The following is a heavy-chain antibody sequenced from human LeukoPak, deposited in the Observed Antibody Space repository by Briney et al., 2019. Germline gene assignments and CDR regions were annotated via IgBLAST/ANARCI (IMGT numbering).Heavy chain of an antibody. CDR3: ARDAYSSSWYGGFDY. CDR2: ISSSSSYI. D-gene: IGHD6-13*01. J-gene: IGHJ4*02. V-gene: IGHV3-21*01. CDR1: GFTFSSYS. Sequence: GGSLRLSCAASGFTFSSYSMNWVRQAPGKGLGWVSSISSSSSYIYYADSVKGRFTISRDNAKNSLYLQMNSLRAEDTAVYYCARDAYSSSWYGGFDYWGQGTLVTVSS.